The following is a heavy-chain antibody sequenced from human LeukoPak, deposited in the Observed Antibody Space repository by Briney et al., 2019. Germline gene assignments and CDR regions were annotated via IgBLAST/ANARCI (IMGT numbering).Heavy chain of an antibody. CDR2: IYYSGST. J-gene: IGHJ4*02. Sequence: PSETLSLTCTVSGGSISSGGYYWSWIRQHPGKGLEWIGYIYYSGSTCYNPSLKSRVTISVDTSKNQFSLKLSSVTAADTAVYYCARCRRDGYNLYFDYWGQGTLVTVSS. CDR3: ARCRRDGYNLYFDY. D-gene: IGHD5-24*01. CDR1: GGSISSGGYY. V-gene: IGHV4-31*03.